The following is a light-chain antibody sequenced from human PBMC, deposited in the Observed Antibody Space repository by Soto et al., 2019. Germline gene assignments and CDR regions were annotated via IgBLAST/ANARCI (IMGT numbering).Light chain of an antibody. V-gene: IGKV3-20*01. Sequence: EIVLTQYPGTLSLSPGEGATRTCRASQNLSNSYLAWYQQKSGQAPRLLIYSVSSRATGIPDRFSGGGSGTDFTLTISRLEPEDFAVYYCQHYCISRTFGQGTKVDI. CDR2: SVS. CDR1: QNLSNSY. J-gene: IGKJ1*01. CDR3: QHYCISRT.